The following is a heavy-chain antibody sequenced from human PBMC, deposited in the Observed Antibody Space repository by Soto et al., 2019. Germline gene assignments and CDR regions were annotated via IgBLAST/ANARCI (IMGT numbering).Heavy chain of an antibody. D-gene: IGHD3-3*01. CDR1: VFTLKSYT. CDR2: ISSRSDYV. CDR3: TRGAPAPRTEAAPSAPFLGGFDV. Sequence: PGGSLTRSPVAAVFTLKSYTMNWVRQAPGKGLEWVSSISSRSDYVHYADSVKGRFTISRDNAENSLFLEMNNLGVDDTALYYCTRGAPAPRTEAAPSAPFLGGFDVWRELTTVT. V-gene: IGHV3-21*04. J-gene: IGHJ6*02.